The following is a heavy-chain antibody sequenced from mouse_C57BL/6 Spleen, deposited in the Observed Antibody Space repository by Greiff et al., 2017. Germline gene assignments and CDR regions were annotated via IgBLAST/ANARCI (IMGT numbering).Heavy chain of an antibody. CDR2: ISDGGSYT. CDR1: GFTFSSYA. Sequence: EVMLVESGGGLVKPGGSLKLSCAASGFTFSSYAMSWVRQTPEKRLEWVATISDGGSYTYYPDNVKGRFTISRDNAKNNLYLQMSHLKSEDTAMYYCARDDSSGPFDYWGQGTTLTVSS. J-gene: IGHJ2*01. CDR3: ARDDSSGPFDY. D-gene: IGHD3-2*02. V-gene: IGHV5-4*01.